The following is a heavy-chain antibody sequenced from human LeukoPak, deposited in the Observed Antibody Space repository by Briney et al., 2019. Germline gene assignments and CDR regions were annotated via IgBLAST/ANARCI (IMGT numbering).Heavy chain of an antibody. CDR2: IYSSGST. CDR3: AREGTTGLAF. Sequence: SETLSLTCTVSGASISSLYWSWIRQPPGKGLEWIGYIYSSGSTKYNPSLKSRVTMSVDTSKTQFSLKLSSVTAADTAVYFCAREGTTGLAFWGQGTLVTVSS. CDR1: GASISSLY. D-gene: IGHD1-1*01. V-gene: IGHV4-59*11. J-gene: IGHJ4*02.